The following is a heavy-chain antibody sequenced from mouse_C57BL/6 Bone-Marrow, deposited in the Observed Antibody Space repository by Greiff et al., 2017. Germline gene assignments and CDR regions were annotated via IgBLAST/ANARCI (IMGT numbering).Heavy chain of an antibody. Sequence: DVMLVESGGDLVKPGGSLKLSCAASGFTFSSYGMSWVRQTPDKRLGWVATISSGGKYTYYPDSVKGRFTISRDNAKNTLYLQMSSLKSEDTAMDYCARQRGTTVDFDVWGTGTTVTVSA. D-gene: IGHD1-1*01. CDR3: ARQRGTTVDFDV. CDR1: GFTFSSYG. J-gene: IGHJ1*03. CDR2: ISSGGKYT. V-gene: IGHV5-6*02.